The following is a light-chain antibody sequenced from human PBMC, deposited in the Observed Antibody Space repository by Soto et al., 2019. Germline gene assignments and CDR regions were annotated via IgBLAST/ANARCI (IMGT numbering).Light chain of an antibody. CDR3: QQYNNWPIT. CDR1: QTILSN. J-gene: IGKJ5*01. Sequence: EIVMKQSPATLSVSPGERVTLSCRSIQTILSNLAWYQQKPGQAPRLLIYGASTRATGIPARFSGSGSGTEFTLTISGLQSADFAVYYCQQYNNWPITFGQGTRLEIK. CDR2: GAS. V-gene: IGKV3-15*01.